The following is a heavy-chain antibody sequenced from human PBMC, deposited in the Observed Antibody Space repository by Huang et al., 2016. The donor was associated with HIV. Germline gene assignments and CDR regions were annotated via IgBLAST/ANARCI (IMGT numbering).Heavy chain of an antibody. J-gene: IGHJ3*02. CDR2: FAPEHGET. D-gene: IGHD2-21*01. V-gene: IGHV1-24*01. Sequence: QVQLVQSGAEVKKPGASVKVSCKVSGYTRTELSIPWVRQAPGKGLEWMGGFAPEHGETIYAQNFQGRVTMTEDTSTDTAYMELHSLRPEDTAVYYCAAGYDTYYDIWGQGTMVIASS. CDR3: AAGYDTYYDI. CDR1: GYTRTELS.